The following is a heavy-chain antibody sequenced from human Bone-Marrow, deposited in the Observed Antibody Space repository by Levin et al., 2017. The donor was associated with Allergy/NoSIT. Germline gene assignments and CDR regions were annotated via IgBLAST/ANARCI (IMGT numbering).Heavy chain of an antibody. CDR3: AKQYVVGG. D-gene: IGHD2-15*01. Sequence: GESLKISCAASGFRFSDYAMNWVRQPPGKGLEWVSSISESGDITDYADSVKGRFAISRDNSRNTLFLQMNSLRPDDTAVYYCAKQYVVGGWGQGTLVTVSS. CDR2: ISESGDIT. CDR1: GFRFSDYA. J-gene: IGHJ4*02. V-gene: IGHV3-23*01.